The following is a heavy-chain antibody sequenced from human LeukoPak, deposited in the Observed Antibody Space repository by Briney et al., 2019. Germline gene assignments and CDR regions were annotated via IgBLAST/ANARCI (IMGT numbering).Heavy chain of an antibody. Sequence: GGSLRLSCAASGFTFNNYGMSWVRQAPGKGLEWVSEISNTGGSTYYGDSVQGRFTISRDNSEDTLYLQMDSLRAEDTAIYYCAKGLDNRGNPFDYRGQGTLVTVST. D-gene: IGHD2/OR15-2a*01. CDR3: AKGLDNRGNPFDY. V-gene: IGHV3-23*01. CDR1: GFTFNNYG. CDR2: ISNTGGST. J-gene: IGHJ4*02.